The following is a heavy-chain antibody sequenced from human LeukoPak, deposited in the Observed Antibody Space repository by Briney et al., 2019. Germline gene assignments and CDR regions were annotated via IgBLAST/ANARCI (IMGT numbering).Heavy chain of an antibody. CDR1: GGSFSGYY. Sequence: PSETLSLTCAVYGGSFSGYYWSWIRQPLGKGLEWIGEINHSGSTNYNPSLKSRVTISVDTSKNQFSLKLTSVTAADTAVYYCARYRGTYGYYFDYWGQGKLVIVSS. J-gene: IGHJ4*02. CDR2: INHSGST. V-gene: IGHV4-34*01. D-gene: IGHD5-24*01. CDR3: ARYRGTYGYYFDY.